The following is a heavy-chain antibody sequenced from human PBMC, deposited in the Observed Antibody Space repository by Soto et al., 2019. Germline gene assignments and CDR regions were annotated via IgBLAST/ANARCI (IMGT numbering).Heavy chain of an antibody. Sequence: GGSLRLSCAASGFTFSSYGMHWVRQAPGKGLEWVAVISYDGSNKYYADSVKGRFTISRDNSKNTLYLQMNSLRVEDTAVYYCAKEGYCSGGSCSPASSGYYFQDYYFDYWGQGTLVTVSS. V-gene: IGHV3-30*18. CDR1: GFTFSSYG. J-gene: IGHJ4*02. CDR3: AKEGYCSGGSCSPASSGYYFQDYYFDY. D-gene: IGHD2-15*01. CDR2: ISYDGSNK.